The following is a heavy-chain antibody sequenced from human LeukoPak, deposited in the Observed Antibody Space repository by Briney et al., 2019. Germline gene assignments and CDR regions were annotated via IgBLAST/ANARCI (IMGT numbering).Heavy chain of an antibody. CDR1: GFTFSSYS. J-gene: IGHJ3*02. D-gene: IGHD2-15*01. Sequence: GGSLRLSCAASGFTFSSYSMNWVRQAPGKGLEWVSSISSSSSYIYYADSVKGRFTISRDNAKNSLYLQMNGLRAEDTAVYYCARDPKWWSTPLDIWGQGTMVTVSS. CDR3: ARDPKWWSTPLDI. CDR2: ISSSSSYI. V-gene: IGHV3-21*01.